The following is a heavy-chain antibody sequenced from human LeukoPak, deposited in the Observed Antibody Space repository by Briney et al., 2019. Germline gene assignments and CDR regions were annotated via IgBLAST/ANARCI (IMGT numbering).Heavy chain of an antibody. D-gene: IGHD6-13*01. CDR3: ARNLGGSSWVFDY. J-gene: IGHJ4*02. V-gene: IGHV4-59*01. CDR1: GGSINSYY. Sequence: PSETLSLTCTVSGGSINSYYWSWIRQFPGKGLEWIGYIYYSGSTNYNPSLKSRATISVDTSKNQFSLKLSSVTAADTAVYYCARNLGGSSWVFDYWGQGTLVTVSS. CDR2: IYYSGST.